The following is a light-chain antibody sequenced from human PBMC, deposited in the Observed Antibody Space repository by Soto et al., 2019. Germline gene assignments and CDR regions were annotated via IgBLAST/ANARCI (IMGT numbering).Light chain of an antibody. J-gene: IGLJ1*01. V-gene: IGLV1-44*01. Sequence: QPVLTQPPSASGTPGQRVTISCSGSSSNIGSNTVNWYQQLPGTAPKLLIYTNDQRPSGVPDRFSGSKSGTSASLAISGLQSEDEAYYYCAVWDDSLNGYVFGTGTKLTVL. CDR1: SSNIGSNT. CDR3: AVWDDSLNGYV. CDR2: TND.